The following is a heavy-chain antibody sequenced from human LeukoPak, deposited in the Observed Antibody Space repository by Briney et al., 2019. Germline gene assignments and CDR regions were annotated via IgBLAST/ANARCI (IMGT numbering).Heavy chain of an antibody. CDR1: GGAFSIYD. J-gene: IGHJ4*02. Sequence: VKVSCKTSGGAFSIYDISWLRQAPGQGLEWMGGITPIFGTANYAQKFQGRVTITAVESMTTAYMELSSLRSEDTAVYYCARGWLAETTVVTPYNYWGQGTLVTVSS. V-gene: IGHV1-69*13. CDR2: ITPIFGTA. D-gene: IGHD4-23*01. CDR3: ARGWLAETTVVTPYNY.